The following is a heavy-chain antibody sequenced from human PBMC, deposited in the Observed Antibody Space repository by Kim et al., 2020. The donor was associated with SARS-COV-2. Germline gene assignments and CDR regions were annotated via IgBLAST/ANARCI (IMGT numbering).Heavy chain of an antibody. CDR2: IYYSGST. CDR1: GGSISSYY. V-gene: IGHV4-59*08. Sequence: SETLSLTCTVSGGSISSYYWSWIRQPPGKGLEWIGYIYYSGSTNYNPSLKSRVTISVDTSKNQFSLKLSSVTAADTAVYYCASTIVGATTGAFDIWGQGTMVTVSS. D-gene: IGHD1-26*01. J-gene: IGHJ3*02. CDR3: ASTIVGATTGAFDI.